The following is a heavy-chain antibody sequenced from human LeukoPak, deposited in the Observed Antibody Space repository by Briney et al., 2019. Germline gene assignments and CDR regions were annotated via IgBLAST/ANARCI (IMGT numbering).Heavy chain of an antibody. CDR3: ARDDEDYGLPSYFQH. Sequence: GGSLRLSCAASGFTFSSYAMHWVRQAPGKGLEWVAVISYDGSNKYYADSVKGRFTISRDNSKNTLYLQMNSLRAEDTAVYYCARDDEDYGLPSYFQHWGQGTLITVSS. J-gene: IGHJ1*01. V-gene: IGHV3-30*04. D-gene: IGHD4-17*01. CDR2: ISYDGSNK. CDR1: GFTFSSYA.